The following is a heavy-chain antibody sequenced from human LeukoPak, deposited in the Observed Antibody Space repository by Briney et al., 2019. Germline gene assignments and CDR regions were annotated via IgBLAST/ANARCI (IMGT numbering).Heavy chain of an antibody. V-gene: IGHV3-74*01. CDR1: GFTLSSYW. CDR3: ARGNSHSFDY. J-gene: IGHJ4*02. D-gene: IGHD4-11*01. Sequence: GGSLGLSCAASGFTLSSYWMHWVRQTPGKGPVWVSRINSDGSSTSYADSVKGRFTISRDNAKNTLYLQMNSLRAEDTAVYYCARGNSHSFDYWGKGALVTVSS. CDR2: INSDGSST.